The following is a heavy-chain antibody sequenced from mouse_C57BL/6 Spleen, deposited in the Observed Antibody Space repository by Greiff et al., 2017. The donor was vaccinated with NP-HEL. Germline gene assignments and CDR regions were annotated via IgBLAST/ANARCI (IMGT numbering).Heavy chain of an antibody. CDR1: GYTFTSYW. J-gene: IGHJ4*01. CDR2: IYPGNSDT. Sequence: EVQLQQSGTVLARPGASVKMSCKTSGYTFTSYWMHWVKQRPGQGLEWIGAIYPGNSDTSYNQKFKGKAKLTAVTSASTAYMELSSLTNEDSAVYYCTRGPNEGDAMDYWGQGTSVTVSS. V-gene: IGHV1-5*01. CDR3: TRGPNEGDAMDY.